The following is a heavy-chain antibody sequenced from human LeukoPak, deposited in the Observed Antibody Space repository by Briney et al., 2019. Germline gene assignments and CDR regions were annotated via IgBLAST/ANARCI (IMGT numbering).Heavy chain of an antibody. J-gene: IGHJ2*01. CDR2: IYYSGST. CDR1: GASISSGGFY. V-gene: IGHV4-31*03. CDR3: ARLDTVMTTYWYFGL. Sequence: PSQTLSLTCTVSGASISSGGFYWNWIRQHPGKGPEWIGYIYYSGSTYYNPSLKTRVTISVDTSKNQFSLKLSSVTAADTAVYYCARLDTVMTTYWYFGLWGRGTLVTVSS. D-gene: IGHD5-18*01.